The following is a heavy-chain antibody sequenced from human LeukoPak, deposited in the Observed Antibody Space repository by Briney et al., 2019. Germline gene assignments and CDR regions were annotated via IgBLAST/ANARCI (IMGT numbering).Heavy chain of an antibody. D-gene: IGHD2-2*01. CDR1: GFTFSSYS. CDR3: AKDLSPAAISSVPWFDP. V-gene: IGHV3-9*01. Sequence: GGSLRLSCAASGFTFSSYSMNWVRQAPGKGLEWVSGISWNSGSIGYADSVKGRFTISRDNAKNSLYLQMNSLRAEDTALYYCAKDLSPAAISSVPWFDPWGQGTLVTVSS. CDR2: ISWNSGSI. J-gene: IGHJ5*02.